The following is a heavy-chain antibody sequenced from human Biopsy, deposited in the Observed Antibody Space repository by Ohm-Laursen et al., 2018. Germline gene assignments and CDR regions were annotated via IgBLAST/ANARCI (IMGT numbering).Heavy chain of an antibody. D-gene: IGHD3-22*01. Sequence: SVKVSCKASGYTFTGYHVHWVRQAPGQGLEWVGWINAKTGGTNYAQKFQGRVTMTRDTSISTAYVDLSSLRSDDTAVYYCTRGGYYYDSLAYYYWFDPWGQGTLVTVSS. V-gene: IGHV1-2*02. J-gene: IGHJ5*02. CDR1: GYTFTGYH. CDR3: TRGGYYYDSLAYYYWFDP. CDR2: INAKTGGT.